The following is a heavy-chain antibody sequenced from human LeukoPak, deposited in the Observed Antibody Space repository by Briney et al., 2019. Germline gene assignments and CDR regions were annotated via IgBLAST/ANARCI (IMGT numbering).Heavy chain of an antibody. CDR1: GGSISSSDFY. J-gene: IGHJ6*03. CDR3: ARRVVAATKVDYYYYYMDV. D-gene: IGHD2-15*01. CDR2: TFYSGST. V-gene: IGHV4-39*01. Sequence: SETLSLTCSVSGGSISSSDFYWGWIRQPPGKGLEWIGSTFYSGSTNYNPSLKSRVTISVDTSKNQFSLKVTSVTAADTAVYYCARRVVAATKVDYYYYYMDVWGKGTTVTVSS.